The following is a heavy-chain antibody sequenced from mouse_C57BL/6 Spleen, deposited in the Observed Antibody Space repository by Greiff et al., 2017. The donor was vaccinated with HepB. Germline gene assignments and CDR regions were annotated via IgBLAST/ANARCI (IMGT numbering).Heavy chain of an antibody. D-gene: IGHD1-1*01. CDR3: ARINYYGSLDV. J-gene: IGHJ1*03. CDR1: GFTFSDYY. Sequence: EVMLVASEGGLVQPGSSMKLSCTASGFTFSDYYMALVRQVPEKGLEWVANINYDGSSTYYLDSLKSRVVISRDNAKNILYLQMSSLKSEDTATYYGARINYYGSLDVWGTGTTVTVSS. CDR2: INYDGSST. V-gene: IGHV5-16*01.